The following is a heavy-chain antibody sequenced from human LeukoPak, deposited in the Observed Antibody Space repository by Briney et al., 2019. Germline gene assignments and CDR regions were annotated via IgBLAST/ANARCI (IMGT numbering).Heavy chain of an antibody. CDR1: GFTFGSYS. J-gene: IGHJ4*02. CDR3: ARDSSGSFDY. CDR2: ISSSSYI. V-gene: IGHV3-21*01. Sequence: GGSLRLSCAASGFTFGSYSMNWVRQAPGKGLEWVSSISSSSYIYYADSVKGRFTISRDNAKNSLYLQMNSLRAEDTAVYYCARDSSGSFDYWGQGTLVTVSS. D-gene: IGHD1-26*01.